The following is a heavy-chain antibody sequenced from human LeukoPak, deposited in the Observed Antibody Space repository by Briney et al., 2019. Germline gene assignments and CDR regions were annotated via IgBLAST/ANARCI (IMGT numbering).Heavy chain of an antibody. CDR2: ISGSGGNT. CDR3: AKGRTEGGTLALDY. D-gene: IGHD6-19*01. Sequence: GGSLRLSCAASGFTFSSYAMTWVRQAPGKGLEWVSGISGSGGNTYYTDSVRGRLSISRDNSKNTLYLQVNSLRAEDTAVYYCAKGRTEGGTLALDYWGQGTLVTVFS. J-gene: IGHJ4*02. V-gene: IGHV3-23*01. CDR1: GFTFSSYA.